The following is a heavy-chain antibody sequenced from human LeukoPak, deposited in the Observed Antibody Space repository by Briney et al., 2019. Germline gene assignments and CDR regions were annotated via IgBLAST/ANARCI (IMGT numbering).Heavy chain of an antibody. CDR1: GDSITNSNLY. J-gene: IGHJ4*02. Sequence: SEPLSLTCTVSGDSITNSNLYWGWLRQSPEKGLEWIGSIFHSGSTNYNPSLKSRVTISVDTSKNQFYLRVRSVTAAETALYYCAGRGIVTGYFDFWGRGTLVTASS. CDR2: IFHSGST. CDR3: AGRGIVTGYFDF. V-gene: IGHV4-39*01. D-gene: IGHD3-9*01.